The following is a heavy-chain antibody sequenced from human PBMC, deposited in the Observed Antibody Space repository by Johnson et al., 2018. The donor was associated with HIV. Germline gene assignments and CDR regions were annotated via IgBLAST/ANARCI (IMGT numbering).Heavy chain of an antibody. CDR2: ISSSASTI. CDR1: GFTFSDYY. J-gene: IGHJ3*02. CDR3: AKYTGEADAFGM. D-gene: IGHD7-27*01. Sequence: QVQLVESGGGLVKPGGSLRLSCAASGFTFSDYYMSWIRQPPGKGLEWVSYISSSASTIYYADSLKGRFTISRDKSKNTLYLEMKSPRAEDTAVYYCAKYTGEADAFGMCGQGTMVCVSS. V-gene: IGHV3-11*04.